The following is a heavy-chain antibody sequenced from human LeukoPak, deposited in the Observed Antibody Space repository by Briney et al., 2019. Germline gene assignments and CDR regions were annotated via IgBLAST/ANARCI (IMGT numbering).Heavy chain of an antibody. CDR1: GGSIGNFY. V-gene: IGHV4-4*07. Sequence: SETLSLTCTVSGGSIGNFYWNWIRQPAGKGLEWIGRIFTTGSTNYNLSLKSRVTMSVDTSKNQLSLRLSSVTAADTAVYYCARARYGSGSYHFMDVWGKGTTVTISS. CDR2: IFTTGST. CDR3: ARARYGSGSYHFMDV. J-gene: IGHJ6*03. D-gene: IGHD3-10*01.